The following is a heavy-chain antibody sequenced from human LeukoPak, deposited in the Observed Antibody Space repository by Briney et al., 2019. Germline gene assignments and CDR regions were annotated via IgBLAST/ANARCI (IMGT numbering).Heavy chain of an antibody. J-gene: IGHJ6*02. Sequence: ASETLSLTCTVSGGSISSYYWSWIRQPPGKGLEWIGYIYYSGSTNYNPSLKSRVTISVDTSKNQFSLKLSSVTAADTAVYYCARGEFIAAAGTGYYYGMDVWGQGTTVTVSS. D-gene: IGHD6-13*01. CDR3: ARGEFIAAAGTGYYYGMDV. V-gene: IGHV4-59*01. CDR1: GGSISSYY. CDR2: IYYSGST.